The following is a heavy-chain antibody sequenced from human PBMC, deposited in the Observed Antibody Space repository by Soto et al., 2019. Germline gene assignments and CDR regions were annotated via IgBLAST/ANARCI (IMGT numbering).Heavy chain of an antibody. CDR1: GFTFSSYE. V-gene: IGHV3-48*03. D-gene: IGHD6-13*01. CDR3: AREYSSSWYYFDY. Sequence: GGSLRLSCAASGFTFSSYEMNWVRQAPGKGLEWVSYISSSGSTIYYADSVKGRFTISRDNAKNSLYLQMNSLRADDTAVYYCAREYSSSWYYFDYWGQGTLVTVSS. J-gene: IGHJ4*02. CDR2: ISSSGSTI.